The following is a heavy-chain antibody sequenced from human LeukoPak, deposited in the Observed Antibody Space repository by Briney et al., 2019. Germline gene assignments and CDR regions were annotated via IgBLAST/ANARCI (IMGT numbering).Heavy chain of an antibody. CDR3: ARDTAYYYDSSGPLEGYYFDY. V-gene: IGHV3-11*04. CDR2: ISSSGSTI. J-gene: IGHJ4*02. Sequence: GGSLRLSCAASGFTFSDYYMSWIRQAPGKGLEGVSYISSSGSTIYYADSVKGRFTISRDNAKNSLYLQMNSLRAEDTAVHYCARDTAYYYDSSGPLEGYYFDYWGQGTLVTVSS. D-gene: IGHD3-22*01. CDR1: GFTFSDYY.